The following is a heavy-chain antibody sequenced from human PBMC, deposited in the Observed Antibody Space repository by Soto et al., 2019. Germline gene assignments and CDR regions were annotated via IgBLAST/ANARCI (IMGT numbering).Heavy chain of an antibody. J-gene: IGHJ4*02. CDR1: GYTFTMYY. CDR2: INPSGGST. D-gene: IGHD4-17*01. Sequence: ASVKVSCKASGYTFTMYYMHCVLQSPGQGLEWMGIINPSGGSTSYAQKFQGRVTMTRDTSTSTVYMELSSLRSEDTAVYYCARDPSYGDYGWGQGTLVTVSS. V-gene: IGHV1-46*01. CDR3: ARDPSYGDYG.